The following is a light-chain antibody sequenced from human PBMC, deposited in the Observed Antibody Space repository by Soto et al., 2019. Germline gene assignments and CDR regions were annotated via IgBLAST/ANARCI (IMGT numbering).Light chain of an antibody. V-gene: IGKV1-5*03. CDR3: QQYHTYWT. CDR1: QSISTL. J-gene: IGKJ1*01. CDR2: ESS. Sequence: IQMTQSPSTLSASVGDSVTITCRASQSISTLTAWYQQKPGKAPRLLLYESSVLESGVPSRFSGDGSGTDFPLTISGLQPDDSANYYCQQYHTYWTFGQGTKVEVK.